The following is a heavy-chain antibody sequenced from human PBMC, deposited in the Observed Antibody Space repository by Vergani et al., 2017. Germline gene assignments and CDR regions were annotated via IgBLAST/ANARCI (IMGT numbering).Heavy chain of an antibody. CDR2: IYYSGST. CDR1: ADSISSGSYY. J-gene: IGHJ6*03. V-gene: IGHV4-61*01. D-gene: IGHD1-26*01. CDR3: ARVKSGSYRPRGYYYYYMDV. Sequence: QLQLQQSGPGLVKPSETLFLTCTVSADSISSGSYYWGWIRQPPGKSLEWIGYIYYSGSTNYNPSLKSRVTISVDTSKNQFSLKLSSVTAADTAVYYCARVKSGSYRPRGYYYYYMDVWGKGTTVTVSS.